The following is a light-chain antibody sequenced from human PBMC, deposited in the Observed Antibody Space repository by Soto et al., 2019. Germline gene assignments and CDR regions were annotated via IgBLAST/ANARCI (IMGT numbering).Light chain of an antibody. V-gene: IGKV3-20*01. CDR3: QQYSRSPPT. CDR2: GVS. Sequence: EIVLTPSPVTLSLSPGERATLSCRARQSVNSNYLAWYQQRPGQAPRLLIYGVSSRATGIPDRFSGSGSGTDFTLTITRLEPEDFAVYYCQQYSRSPPTFGQGTKVDIK. CDR1: QSVNSNY. J-gene: IGKJ1*01.